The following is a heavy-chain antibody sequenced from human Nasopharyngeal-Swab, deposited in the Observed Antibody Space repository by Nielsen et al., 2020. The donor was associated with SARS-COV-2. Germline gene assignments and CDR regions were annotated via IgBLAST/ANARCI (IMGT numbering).Heavy chain of an antibody. V-gene: IGHV6-1*01. CDR1: GDSVSSNYAV. CDR3: ASFAQGSPSLY. Sequence: QTLSLTCAISGDSVSSNYAVWNWIRQSPSRGLEWLGRTYYRSQWYNDYAVSVRSRITISPDISKNQFSLHLNSVTPEDTAVYYCASFAQGSPSLYWGQGILVTVSS. J-gene: IGHJ4*02. CDR2: TYYRSQWYN.